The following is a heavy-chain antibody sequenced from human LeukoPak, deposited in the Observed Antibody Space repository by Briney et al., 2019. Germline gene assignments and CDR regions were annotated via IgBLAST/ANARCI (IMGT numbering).Heavy chain of an antibody. CDR1: GFTFSSYG. J-gene: IGHJ6*04. V-gene: IGHV3-30*18. CDR2: ISYDGSNK. D-gene: IGHD3-10*01. Sequence: PPGRSLRLSCAASGFTFSSYGMHWVRQAPGKGLEWVAVISYDGSNKYYADSVKGRFTISRDNSKNTLCLQMNSLRAEDTAVYYCAKDRGGSGSYEMDVWGKGTTVTISS. CDR3: AKDRGGSGSYEMDV.